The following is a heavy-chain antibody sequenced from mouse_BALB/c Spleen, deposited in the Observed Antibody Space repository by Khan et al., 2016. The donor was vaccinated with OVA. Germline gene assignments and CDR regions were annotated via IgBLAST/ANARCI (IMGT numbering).Heavy chain of an antibody. D-gene: IGHD2-1*01. J-gene: IGHJ3*01. V-gene: IGHV14-3*02. Sequence: VQLKQSGADLVKPGGSVKFSCTASGFNIKDNYMPWVKQRPEQGLEWIGRFSPASGDTKYDPRFKGKASITGDTSNNKAYLQMSSLTSEDTAVYYCNTLDGKAFPYWGQGTLVTVSA. CDR2: FSPASGDT. CDR1: GFNIKDNY. CDR3: NTLDGKAFPY.